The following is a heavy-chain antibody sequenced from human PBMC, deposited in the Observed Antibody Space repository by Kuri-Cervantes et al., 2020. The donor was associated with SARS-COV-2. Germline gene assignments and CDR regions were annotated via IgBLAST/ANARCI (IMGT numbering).Heavy chain of an antibody. CDR1: GVSFSNYG. J-gene: IGHJ4*02. CDR3: ARERVEVTIFGVVIMHYFDY. CDR2: ITPMFATA. V-gene: IGHV1-69*13. D-gene: IGHD3-3*01. Sequence: SVKVSCKASGVSFSNYGVTWVRQAPGQGLEWVGGITPMFATANYAQKFQGRVAITADESRSTAYMELSSLRSEDTAAYYCARERVEVTIFGVVIMHYFDYWGQGTLVTVSS.